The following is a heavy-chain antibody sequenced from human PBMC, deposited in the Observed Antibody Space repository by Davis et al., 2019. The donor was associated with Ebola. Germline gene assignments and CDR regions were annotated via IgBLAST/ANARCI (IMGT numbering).Heavy chain of an antibody. CDR3: ARETTVTTWAFDI. Sequence: SRDNSKNTLYLQMNSLRAEDTAVYYCARETTVTTWAFDIWGQGTMVTVSS. V-gene: IGHV3-30*07. J-gene: IGHJ3*02. D-gene: IGHD4-17*01.